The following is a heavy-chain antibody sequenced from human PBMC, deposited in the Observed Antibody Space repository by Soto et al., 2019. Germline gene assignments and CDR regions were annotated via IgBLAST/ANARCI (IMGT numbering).Heavy chain of an antibody. CDR3: AKTHGVVVPAAIDAFDI. J-gene: IGHJ3*02. D-gene: IGHD2-2*01. CDR1: GFTFSSYA. V-gene: IGHV3-23*01. CDR2: ISGSGGST. Sequence: GGSLRLSCAASGFTFSSYAMSWVRQAPGKGLEWVSAISGSGGSTYYADSVKGRFTISRDNSKNTLYLQMNSLRAEDTAVYYCAKTHGVVVPAAIDAFDIWGQGTMVTVSS.